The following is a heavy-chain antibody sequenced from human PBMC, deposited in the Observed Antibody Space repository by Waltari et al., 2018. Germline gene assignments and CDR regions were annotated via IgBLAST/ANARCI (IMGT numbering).Heavy chain of an antibody. CDR2: INPNSGGT. J-gene: IGHJ5*02. CDR1: GYTFTGYY. Sequence: QVQLVQSGAEVKKPGASVKVSCKASGYTFTGYYMHWVRPAPGQGLEWMGWINPNSGGTNYAQKFQGRVTMTRDTSISTAYMELSRLRSDDTAVYYCARVVEYQLLTAEFDPWGQGTLVTVSS. D-gene: IGHD2-2*01. CDR3: ARVVEYQLLTAEFDP. V-gene: IGHV1-2*02.